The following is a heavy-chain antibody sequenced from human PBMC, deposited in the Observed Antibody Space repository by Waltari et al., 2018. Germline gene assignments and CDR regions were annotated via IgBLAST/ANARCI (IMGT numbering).Heavy chain of an antibody. CDR1: GFTFSTYW. J-gene: IGHJ5*02. D-gene: IGHD2-15*01. CDR3: ATDLSATGGSAS. Sequence: EMRLAESGGGLVQPGGSLRLSCVASGFTFSTYWMGWVRQAPGKGLEWVASSQPYTDDKYYVDSVKGRFSISRDNARNSLSLQMNSLRVEDTAVYYCATDLSATGGSASWGQGTPVIVSS. CDR2: SQPYTDDK. V-gene: IGHV3-7*01.